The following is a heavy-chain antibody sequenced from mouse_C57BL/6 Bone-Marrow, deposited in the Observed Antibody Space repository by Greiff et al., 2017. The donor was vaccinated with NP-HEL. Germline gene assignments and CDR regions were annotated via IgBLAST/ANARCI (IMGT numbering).Heavy chain of an antibody. D-gene: IGHD1-1*01. CDR2: SRNKANDYTT. CDR1: GFTFSDFY. Sequence: EVKVVESGGGLVQSGRSLRLSCATSGFTFSDFYMEWVRQAPGKGLEWIAASRNKANDYTTEYSASVKGRFIVSRDTSQSILYLQMNALRAEDTAIYYCARDANYGSSPSYAMDYWGQGTSVTVSS. J-gene: IGHJ4*01. V-gene: IGHV7-1*01. CDR3: ARDANYGSSPSYAMDY.